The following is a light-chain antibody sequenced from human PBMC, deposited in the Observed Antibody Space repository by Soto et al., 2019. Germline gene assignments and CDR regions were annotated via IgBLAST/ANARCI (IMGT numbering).Light chain of an antibody. CDR1: QSISSY. Sequence: DIQMTQSPSSLSASVGDRVTITCRASQSISSYLNWYQQXPGKAPKLLIYAASSLQSGVPSRFSGSGSGTDFTLTISSLQPEDIATYYCQQYENIPTFGQGTRLEIK. V-gene: IGKV1-39*01. CDR2: AAS. J-gene: IGKJ5*01. CDR3: QQYENIPT.